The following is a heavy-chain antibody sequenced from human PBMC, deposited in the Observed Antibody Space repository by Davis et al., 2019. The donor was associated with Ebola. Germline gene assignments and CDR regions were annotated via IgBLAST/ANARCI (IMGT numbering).Heavy chain of an antibody. CDR3: ARGWFRAGMDV. CDR2: TYYKSKWYN. V-gene: IGHV6-1*01. Sequence: HSQTLSLTRVISGDSVSGSSGAWNWIRQSPSRGLEWLGRTYYKSKWYNDYAVSVKSRITINPDTAKNQFSLQLNSVIPEDTALYYCARGWFRAGMDVWGEGTTVTVSS. D-gene: IGHD3-10*01. J-gene: IGHJ6*04. CDR1: GDSVSGSSGA.